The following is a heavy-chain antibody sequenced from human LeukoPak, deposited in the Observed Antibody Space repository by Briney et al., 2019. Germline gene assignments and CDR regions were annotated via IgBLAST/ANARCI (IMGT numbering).Heavy chain of an antibody. CDR3: ARDLKRGYSSGRYSWGTGSSNDY. CDR1: GYTFTGYY. V-gene: IGHV1-2*02. Sequence: GASVKVSCKASGYTFTGYYMHWVRQAPGQGLEWMGWINPNSGGTNYAQKFQGRVTMTRDTSISTAYMELRGLRSDDTAVYYCARDLKRGYSSGRYSWGTGSSNDYWGQGTLVTVSS. J-gene: IGHJ4*02. D-gene: IGHD6-19*01. CDR2: INPNSGGT.